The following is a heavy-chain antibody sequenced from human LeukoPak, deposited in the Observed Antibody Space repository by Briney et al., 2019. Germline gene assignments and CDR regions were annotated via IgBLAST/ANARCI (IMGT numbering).Heavy chain of an antibody. J-gene: IGHJ4*02. Sequence: GGSLRLSCAASGFTFSSYSMNWVRQAPGKGLEWVSYISSSSSTIYYADSVKGRFTISRDNAKNSLYLQMNSLRAEDTAVYYCARDAPAKYYGSGSYSDYWGQGTLVTVSS. D-gene: IGHD3-10*01. CDR2: ISSSSSTI. CDR3: ARDAPAKYYGSGSYSDY. V-gene: IGHV3-48*04. CDR1: GFTFSSYS.